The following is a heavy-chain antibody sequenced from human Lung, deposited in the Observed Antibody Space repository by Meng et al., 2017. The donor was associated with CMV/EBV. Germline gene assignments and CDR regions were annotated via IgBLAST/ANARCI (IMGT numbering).Heavy chain of an antibody. J-gene: IGHJ4*02. D-gene: IGHD2-15*01. Sequence: SETLSLTCTVSGGSISSSSYYWGWIRQPPGKGLEWIGSIYYSGSTYYNPSLKSRVTISVDTYKNQFSLKLSSVTAADTAVYYCARDRILVVDRRRTHFDYWGQGTLVTVSS. CDR3: ARDRILVVDRRRTHFDY. CDR1: GGSISSSSYY. V-gene: IGHV4-39*07. CDR2: IYYSGST.